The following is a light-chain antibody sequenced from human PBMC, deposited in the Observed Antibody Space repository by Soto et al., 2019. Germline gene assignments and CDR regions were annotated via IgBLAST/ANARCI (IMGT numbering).Light chain of an antibody. CDR2: DAS. CDR1: QTVYNN. Sequence: EIVMTQSPATLSVSPGEGATLSCKASQTVYNNLAWDQQRPGQPPRLLIYDASTRATGISARFSGSGYGTEFTLTISSLQSEDFAVYFCQQYRNWPLTVGGGTKVEIK. J-gene: IGKJ4*01. V-gene: IGKV3-15*01. CDR3: QQYRNWPLT.